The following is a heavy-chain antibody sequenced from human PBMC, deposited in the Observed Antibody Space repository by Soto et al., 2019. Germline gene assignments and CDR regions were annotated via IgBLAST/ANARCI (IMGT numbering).Heavy chain of an antibody. CDR3: ATEILPDIVATNHDAFDI. D-gene: IGHD5-12*01. CDR2: IWYDGSNK. Sequence: GGSLRLSCAASGFTFSSYGMHWVRQAPGKGLEWVAVIWYDGSNKYYADSVKGRFTISRDNSKNTLYLQMNSLRAEDTAVYYCATEILPDIVATNHDAFDIWGQGTMVTVSS. CDR1: GFTFSSYG. V-gene: IGHV3-33*01. J-gene: IGHJ3*02.